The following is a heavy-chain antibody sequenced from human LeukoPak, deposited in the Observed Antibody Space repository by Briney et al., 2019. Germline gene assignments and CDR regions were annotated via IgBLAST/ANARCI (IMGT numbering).Heavy chain of an antibody. CDR1: GGSISGYY. CDR2: VYYSGSI. CDR3: ARRDYAAWFDP. V-gene: IGHV4-59*12. Sequence: PSETLTLTCTVSGGSISGYYWTWIRQSTRKGLEWIGSVYYSGSIKYNPSLKGRVSISRDMSKNQFFLNLNSVNATDTAVYYCARRDYAAWFDPWGQGTLVTVSS. D-gene: IGHD4/OR15-4a*01. J-gene: IGHJ5*02.